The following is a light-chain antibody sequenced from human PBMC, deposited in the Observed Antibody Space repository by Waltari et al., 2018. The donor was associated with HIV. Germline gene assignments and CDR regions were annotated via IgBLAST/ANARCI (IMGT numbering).Light chain of an antibody. Sequence: QSVLTQPPSASGTPGQRVTIYCTGSSSTIGSKYAYRYQQLPGTASKLLIYRNNQRPSGVPDRFSGSKSGTSASLAISGLRSEDEADYYCAAWDDSLSGLHWVFGGGTKLTVL. V-gene: IGLV1-47*01. CDR3: AAWDDSLSGLHWV. CDR2: RNN. CDR1: SSTIGSKY. J-gene: IGLJ3*02.